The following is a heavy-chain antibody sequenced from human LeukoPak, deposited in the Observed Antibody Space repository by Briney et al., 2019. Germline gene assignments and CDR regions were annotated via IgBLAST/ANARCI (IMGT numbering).Heavy chain of an antibody. J-gene: IGHJ5*02. CDR1: GGTFSSYA. V-gene: IGHV1-69*13. Sequence: SVKVSCKASGGTFSSYAISWVRQAPGQGLEWMGGIIPIFGTANYAQKFQGRITITADESTSTAYVELSSLRSEDTAVYYCARVSFRGYSYGYWFDPWGQGTLVTVSS. D-gene: IGHD5-18*01. CDR3: ARVSFRGYSYGYWFDP. CDR2: IIPIFGTA.